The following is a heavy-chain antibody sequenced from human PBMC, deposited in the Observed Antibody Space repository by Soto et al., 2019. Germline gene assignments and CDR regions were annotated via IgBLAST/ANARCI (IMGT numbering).Heavy chain of an antibody. CDR1: GGTFSSYT. D-gene: IGHD6-13*01. J-gene: IGHJ4*02. CDR3: ARGAIAAAGTPFGY. Sequence: QVQLVQSGAEVKKPGSSVKVSCKASGGTFSSYTISWVRQAPGQGLEWMGRIIPILGIANYAQKFQGRVTITADKSTSTAYMELSSLRSEDTAVYYCARGAIAAAGTPFGYWGQGTLVTVSS. CDR2: IIPILGIA. V-gene: IGHV1-69*02.